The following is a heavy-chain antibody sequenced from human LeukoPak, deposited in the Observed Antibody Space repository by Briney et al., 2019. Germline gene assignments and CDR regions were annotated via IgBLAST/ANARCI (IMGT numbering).Heavy chain of an antibody. V-gene: IGHV3-48*03. CDR3: ARGPLIAVAGTGY. J-gene: IGHJ4*02. CDR2: ISSSGSTI. D-gene: IGHD6-19*01. CDR1: GFTFSSYE. Sequence: SGRSLRLSCAASGFTFSSYEMNWVRQAPGKGLEWVSYISSSGSTIYYADSVKGRFTMSRDNAKNSLFLQMDSLRADDTAVYHCARGPLIAVAGTGYWGQGTLVTVSP.